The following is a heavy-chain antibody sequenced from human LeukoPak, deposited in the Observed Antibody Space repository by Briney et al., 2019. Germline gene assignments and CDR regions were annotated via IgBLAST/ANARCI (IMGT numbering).Heavy chain of an antibody. CDR3: ARDRDPGEGYFDY. J-gene: IGHJ4*02. CDR2: IYYSGST. Sequence: SETLSLTCTVSGGSISSYYWSWLRQPPGKGLEWIGYIYYSGSTNYNPSLKSRVTISVDTSKNQLSLKLSSVTAADTAVYYCARDRDPGEGYFDYWGQGTLVTVSS. V-gene: IGHV4-59*01. CDR1: GGSISSYY.